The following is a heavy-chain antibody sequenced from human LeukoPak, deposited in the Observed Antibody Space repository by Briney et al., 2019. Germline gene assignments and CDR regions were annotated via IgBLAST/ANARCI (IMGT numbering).Heavy chain of an antibody. V-gene: IGHV3-21*01. J-gene: IGHJ4*02. CDR2: ISSSSSYI. CDR3: ARGPYSSSYYFDY. Sequence: GGSLRLSCAASGFTFSSYSMNWVRQAPEKGLEWVSSISSSSSYIYYADSVKGRFTISRDNAKNSLYLQMNSLRAEDTAVYYCARGPYSSSYYFDYWGQGTLVTVSS. CDR1: GFTFSSYS. D-gene: IGHD6-6*01.